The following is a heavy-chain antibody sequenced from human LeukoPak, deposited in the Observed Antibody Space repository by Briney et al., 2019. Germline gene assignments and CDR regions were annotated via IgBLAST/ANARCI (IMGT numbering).Heavy chain of an antibody. J-gene: IGHJ4*02. Sequence: PSETLSLTCTVSGGSITSYYWSWIRQPPGKGLEWIGYIYYSGSTNYNPSLKSRVTISVETSKNQFSLKLSSVTAADTAVYYCARIGSSWNFDFDYWGQGTMVTVSS. CDR1: GGSITSYY. CDR3: ARIGSSWNFDFDY. V-gene: IGHV4-59*01. D-gene: IGHD6-13*01. CDR2: IYYSGST.